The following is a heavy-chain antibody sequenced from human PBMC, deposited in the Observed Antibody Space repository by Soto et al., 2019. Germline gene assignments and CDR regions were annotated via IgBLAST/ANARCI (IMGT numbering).Heavy chain of an antibody. D-gene: IGHD2-2*01. CDR2: IWYDGSNK. V-gene: IGHV3-33*01. Sequence: QVQLVESGGGVVQPGRSLRLSCAASGFTFSSYGMHWVRQAPGKGLEWVAVIWYDGSNKYYADSVKGRFTISRDNSKNTLYLQMNSLRAEDTAVYYCARDSDLVVVPAAMPGNYWGQGTLVTVSS. CDR1: GFTFSSYG. J-gene: IGHJ4*02. CDR3: ARDSDLVVVPAAMPGNY.